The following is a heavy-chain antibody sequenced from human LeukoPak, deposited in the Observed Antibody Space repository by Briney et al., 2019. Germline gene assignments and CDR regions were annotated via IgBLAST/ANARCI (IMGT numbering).Heavy chain of an antibody. CDR3: ARDGHASLSGLLTFENWFDP. V-gene: IGHV1-2*02. CDR2: INPNSGGT. J-gene: IGHJ5*02. Sequence: ASVKASCKASGYTFTGNYMHWVRQAPGQGLEWMGWINPNSGGTNYAQKFQGRVTTTRDTSISTAYMELSRLRSDDTAVYYCARDGHASLSGLLTFENWFDPWGEGTLVTVSS. CDR1: GYTFTGNY. D-gene: IGHD5-18*01.